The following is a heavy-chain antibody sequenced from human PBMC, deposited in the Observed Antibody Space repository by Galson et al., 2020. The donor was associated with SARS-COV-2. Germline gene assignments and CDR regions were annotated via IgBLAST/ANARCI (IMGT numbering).Heavy chain of an antibody. CDR1: GFTSSSYA. CDR2: IPTDGSDK. Sequence: GGSLRLSCAASGFTSSSYAMHWVRQAPGKGLEWVTVIPTDGSDKHHTDSVKGRFTISRDNSKNTLFLQMNSLRAEDTAVYYCAKDLTRGSAEYYFDYWGQGTLVTVSS. V-gene: IGHV3-30*18. CDR3: AKDLTRGSAEYYFDY. J-gene: IGHJ4*02. D-gene: IGHD2-2*01.